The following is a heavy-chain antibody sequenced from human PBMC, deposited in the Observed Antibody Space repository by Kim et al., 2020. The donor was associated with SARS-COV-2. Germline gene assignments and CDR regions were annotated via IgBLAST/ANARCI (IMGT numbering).Heavy chain of an antibody. CDR3: ARPRIAAAGINWFDP. J-gene: IGHJ5*02. D-gene: IGHD6-13*01. Sequence: PSFQGHVTISADKSISTAYLQWSSLKASDTAMYYCARPRIAAAGINWFDPWGQGTLVTVSS. V-gene: IGHV5-10-1*01.